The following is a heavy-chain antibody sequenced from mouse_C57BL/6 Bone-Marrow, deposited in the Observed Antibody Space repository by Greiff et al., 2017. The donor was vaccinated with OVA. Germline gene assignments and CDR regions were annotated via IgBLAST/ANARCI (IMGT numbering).Heavy chain of an antibody. CDR2: INYDGSST. CDR3: ARVGTTVVEDHYYAMDY. D-gene: IGHD1-1*01. CDR1: GFTFSDYY. J-gene: IGHJ4*01. V-gene: IGHV5-16*01. Sequence: EVKLVESEGGLVQPGSSMKLSCTASGFTFSDYYMAWVRQVPEKGLEWVANINYDGSSTYYLDSLKSRFIISRDNAKNILYLQMSSLKSEDTATYYCARVGTTVVEDHYYAMDYWGQGTSVTVSS.